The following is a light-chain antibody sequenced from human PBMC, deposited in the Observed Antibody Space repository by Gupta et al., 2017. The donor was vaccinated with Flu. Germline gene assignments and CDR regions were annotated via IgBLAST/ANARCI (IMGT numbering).Light chain of an antibody. J-gene: IGKJ1*01. V-gene: IGKV1-39*01. CDR2: AAS. Sequence: DIQMTQSPSSLSASVGDRVTITCRASQSISSYLNWYQQKPGKAPKLLIYAASSLQSGVPSRFSGSGSGTDFTLTISRLQLKNFATSNCQQRDSTPWTYGQGTKVEIK. CDR1: QSISSY. CDR3: QQRDSTPWT.